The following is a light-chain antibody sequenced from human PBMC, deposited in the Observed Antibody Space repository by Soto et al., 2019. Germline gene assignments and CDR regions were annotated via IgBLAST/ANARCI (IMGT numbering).Light chain of an antibody. CDR1: QSVSSN. CDR3: QQYNNGPPLT. Sequence: IVMTQSPATLSVSPGERATLSCRASQSVSSNLAWYQQKPGQAPRLLIYDASTRATGIPARFSGSGSGTEFTLTISSLQSEDFALYYCQQYNNGPPLTFGGGTKVEIK. CDR2: DAS. V-gene: IGKV3-15*01. J-gene: IGKJ4*01.